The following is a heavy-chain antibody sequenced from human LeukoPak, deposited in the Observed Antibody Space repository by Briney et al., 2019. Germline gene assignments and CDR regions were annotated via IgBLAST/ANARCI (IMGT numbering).Heavy chain of an antibody. V-gene: IGHV2-5*01. J-gene: IGHJ4*02. CDR2: IYANDDK. CDR1: GFSLSIRGVG. D-gene: IGHD1-14*01. Sequence: SGPTLVKPTQTLTLTCTFSGFSLSIRGVGVAWIRQPPGKALDWLSLIYANDDKGYSPSLKNRLTITKDTSKNQVILTMTTMDPVDTATYYCVHVPRNFPYYFENWGQGILVTAPS. CDR3: VHVPRNFPYYFEN.